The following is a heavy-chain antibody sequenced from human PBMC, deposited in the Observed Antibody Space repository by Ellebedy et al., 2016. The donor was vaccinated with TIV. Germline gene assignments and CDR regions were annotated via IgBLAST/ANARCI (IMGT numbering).Heavy chain of an antibody. J-gene: IGHJ6*02. CDR2: ISGSSSII. CDR1: GITFSTYS. V-gene: IGHV3-48*02. D-gene: IGHD4-17*01. CDR3: ARAPPGGDYGYYYCGMDV. Sequence: GESLKISCVASGITFSTYSMNWVRQAPGKGLEWVSYISGSSSIIYYADSVKGRFTISRNNAKNSLYLQMNRLRDEDPAVYYCARAPPGGDYGYYYCGMDVWGQGTTVTVSS.